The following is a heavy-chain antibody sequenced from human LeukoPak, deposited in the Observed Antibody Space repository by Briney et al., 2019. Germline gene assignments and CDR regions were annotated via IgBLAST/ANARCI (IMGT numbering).Heavy chain of an antibody. J-gene: IGHJ4*02. V-gene: IGHV1-2*02. CDR1: GYTFTGYY. CDR2: INPNSGGT. D-gene: IGHD3-3*01. Sequence: ASVKASCKASGYTFTGYYMHWVRQAPGQGLEWMGWINPNSGGTNYAQKFQGRVTMTRDTSISTAYMELSRLRSDDTAVYYCARFGFGVVMNFDYWGQGTLVTVSS. CDR3: ARFGFGVVMNFDY.